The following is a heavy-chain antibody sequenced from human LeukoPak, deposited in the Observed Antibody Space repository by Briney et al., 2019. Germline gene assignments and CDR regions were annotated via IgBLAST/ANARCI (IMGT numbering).Heavy chain of an antibody. Sequence: GGSLRLSCAASGFTFSSYEMNWVRQAPGKGLEWVSLIYSGGGTYYADSVKGRFTISRDNSKNTLYLQMNSLRAEDTAVYYCAELGITMIGGVWGKGTTVTISS. CDR3: AELGITMIGGV. CDR1: GFTFSSYE. V-gene: IGHV3-66*01. CDR2: IYSGGGT. J-gene: IGHJ6*04. D-gene: IGHD3-10*02.